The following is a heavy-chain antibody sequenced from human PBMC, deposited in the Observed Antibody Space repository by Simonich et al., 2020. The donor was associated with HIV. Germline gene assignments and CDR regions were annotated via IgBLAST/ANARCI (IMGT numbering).Heavy chain of an antibody. CDR3: ARRTGYDLDY. V-gene: IGHV4-34*02. J-gene: IGHJ4*02. CDR1: GGSFSGYY. D-gene: IGHD5-12*01. CDR2: INHSGST. Sequence: VQLQQWGAGLLKPSETLSLTCAVYGGSFSGYYWSWIRQPPGKGLEWIGEINHSGSTDYNPSLKSRVTISVDTSKNQFSLKLSSVTAADTALYYCARRTGYDLDYWGQGTLVTVSS.